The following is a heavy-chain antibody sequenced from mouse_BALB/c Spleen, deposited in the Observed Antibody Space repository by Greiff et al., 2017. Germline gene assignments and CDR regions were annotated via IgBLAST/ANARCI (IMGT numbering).Heavy chain of an antibody. CDR2: IRNKANGYTT. J-gene: IGHJ4*01. D-gene: IGHD1-1*01. CDR1: GFTFTDYY. CDR3: ARDKGYGSSAYYAMEN. V-gene: IGHV7-3*02. Sequence: EVQLVESGGGLVQPGGSLRLSCATSGFTFTDYYMSWVRQPPGKALEWLGFIRNKANGYTTEYSASVKGRFTISRDNSQSIIYLQMNTLRAEDSATYYCARDKGYGSSAYYAMENRGEGESETVSS.